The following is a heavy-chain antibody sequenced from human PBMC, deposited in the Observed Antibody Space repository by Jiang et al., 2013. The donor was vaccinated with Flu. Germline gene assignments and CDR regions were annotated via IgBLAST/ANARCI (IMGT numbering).Heavy chain of an antibody. CDR2: ISSDGSNK. J-gene: IGHJ6*02. V-gene: IGHV3-30*18. D-gene: IGHD5-12*01. CDR3: SKDLGYDYYFYGMDV. Sequence: GGVVQPGKSLRLSCAASGLTFSGYGIHWVRQAPGKGLEWVALISSDGSNKYYANSVKGRFTISRDNSKNTLYLQMNSLRVEDTAVYYCSKDLGYDYYFYGMDVWGQGTTVTVSS. CDR1: GLTFSGYG.